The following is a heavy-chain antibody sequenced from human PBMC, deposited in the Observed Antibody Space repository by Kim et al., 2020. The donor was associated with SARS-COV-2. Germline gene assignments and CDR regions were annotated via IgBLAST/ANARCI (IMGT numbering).Heavy chain of an antibody. V-gene: IGHV1-46*01. CDR3: ARGPWAYDSSGYYPDAFDI. CDR2: INPSGGST. CDR1: GYTFTSYY. J-gene: IGHJ3*02. D-gene: IGHD3-22*01. Sequence: ASVKVSCKASGYTFTSYYMHWVRQAPGQGLEWMGIINPSGGSTSYAQKFQGRVTMTRDTSTSTVYMELSSLRSEDTAVYYCARGPWAYDSSGYYPDAFDIWGQGTMVTVSS.